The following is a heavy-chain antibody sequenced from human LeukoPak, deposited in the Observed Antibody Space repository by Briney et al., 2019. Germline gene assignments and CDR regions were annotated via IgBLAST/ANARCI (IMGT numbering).Heavy chain of an antibody. D-gene: IGHD6-13*01. CDR1: GYTFTGYY. CDR3: ARDLSPISGAVGIDY. J-gene: IGHJ4*02. CDR2: ISAYNGNT. V-gene: IGHV1-18*04. Sequence: ASVKVSCKASGYTFTGYYMHWVRQAPGQGLEWMGWISAYNGNTNYAQKLQGRVTMTTDTSTSTAYMELRSLRSDDTAMYYCARDLSPISGAVGIDYWGQGTLVTVSS.